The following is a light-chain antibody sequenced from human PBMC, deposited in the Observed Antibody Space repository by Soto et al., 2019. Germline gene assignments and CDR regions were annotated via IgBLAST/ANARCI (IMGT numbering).Light chain of an antibody. V-gene: IGKV3-15*01. CDR3: QQYNNWPYT. Sequence: EIVMTQSPATLSVSPGERATLSCRASQSVSSNLAWYQQKPGLAPRLLIYGASTRATGIPARFSGSGSGTEFTLTISSLQSEDFAVYCCQQYNNWPYTFGQGTKLEIK. CDR1: QSVSSN. CDR2: GAS. J-gene: IGKJ2*01.